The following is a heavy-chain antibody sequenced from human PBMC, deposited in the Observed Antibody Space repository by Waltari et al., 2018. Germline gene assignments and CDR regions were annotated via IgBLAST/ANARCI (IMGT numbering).Heavy chain of an antibody. D-gene: IGHD1-26*01. Sequence: EVQLVESGGGLVKPGGSLRLSCAASGFTFSNAWMSWVRQAPGKGLEWVGRIKSKTDGGTTDYAAPVKGRFTISRDDSKNTLYLQMNSLKTEDTAVYYCTSIVGATINYYYYYYYMDVWGKGTTVTVSS. J-gene: IGHJ6*03. CDR3: TSIVGATINYYYYYYYMDV. V-gene: IGHV3-15*01. CDR2: IKSKTDGGTT. CDR1: GFTFSNAW.